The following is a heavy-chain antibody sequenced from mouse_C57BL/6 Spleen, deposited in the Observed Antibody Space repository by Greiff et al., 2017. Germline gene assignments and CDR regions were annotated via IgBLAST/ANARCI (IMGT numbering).Heavy chain of an antibody. Sequence: VNVVESGGGLVKPGGSLKLSCAASGFTFSDYGMHWVRQAPEKGLEWVAYIGSGSRTIYYADTVKGRFTISRDKSKNSLFLQMTRLRSEDTAMYYGARGDYPIDCWGQGTTLTVSS. CDR1: GFTFSDYG. J-gene: IGHJ2*01. CDR2: IGSGSRTI. D-gene: IGHD2-4*01. V-gene: IGHV5-17*01. CDR3: ARGDYPIDC.